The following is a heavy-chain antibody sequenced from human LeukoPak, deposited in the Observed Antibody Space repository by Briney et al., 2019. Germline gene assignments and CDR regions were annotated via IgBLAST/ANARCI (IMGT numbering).Heavy chain of an antibody. J-gene: IGHJ3*02. CDR3: ARVGGVVVPAAIRSEDAFDI. CDR2: IYYSGST. Sequence: SETLSLTCSVSGGSISSSSYYWGWIRQPPGKGLEWIGSIYYSGSTYYNPSLKSRVTISVDTSKNQFSLKLSSVTAADTAVYYCARVGGVVVPAAIRSEDAFDIWGQGAMVTVSS. D-gene: IGHD2-2*01. CDR1: GGSISSSSYY. V-gene: IGHV4-39*07.